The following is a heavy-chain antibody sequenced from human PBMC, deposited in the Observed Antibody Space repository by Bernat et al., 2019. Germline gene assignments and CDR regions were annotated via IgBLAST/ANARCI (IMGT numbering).Heavy chain of an antibody. V-gene: IGHV4-38-2*01. J-gene: IGHJ5*02. CDR2: IYHSGST. CDR1: GYSISSGYY. CDR3: ARSPGRITGINWFDP. D-gene: IGHD1-20*01. Sequence: QVQLQESGPGLVKPSETLSLTCAVSGYSISSGYYWGWIRQPPGKGLEWIGRIYHSGSTYTNPSLKSRFTISVDTSKNQFSLKLSSVTAADTAVYYCARSPGRITGINWFDPWGQGTLVTVSS.